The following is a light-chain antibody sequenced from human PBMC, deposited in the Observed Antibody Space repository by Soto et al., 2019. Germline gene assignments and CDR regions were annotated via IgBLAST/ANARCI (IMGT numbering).Light chain of an antibody. J-gene: IGKJ1*01. CDR3: QQYNSYWT. V-gene: IGKV1-5*03. Sequence: DIQMTQSPSTLSASVGDRVTITCRASQSISSWLAWYQQKPGKAPNLLIYMASSLESGVPSRFSGSGSGTEFTRTISSLQADDSATYYCQQYNSYWTFGQGTKVDIK. CDR2: MAS. CDR1: QSISSW.